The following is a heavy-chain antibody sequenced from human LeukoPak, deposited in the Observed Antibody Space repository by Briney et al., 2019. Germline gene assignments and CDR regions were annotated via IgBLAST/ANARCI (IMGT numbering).Heavy chain of an antibody. D-gene: IGHD5-18*01. CDR3: ARDRGYSYGYWVDY. Sequence: EASVKVSCKASGGTFSSYAISWVRQAPGQGLEWMGGIIPIFGTANYAQKFQGRVTITADESTSTAYMELSSLRSEDTAVYYCARDRGYSYGYWVDYWGQGTLVTVSS. CDR2: IIPIFGTA. J-gene: IGHJ4*02. V-gene: IGHV1-69*13. CDR1: GGTFSSYA.